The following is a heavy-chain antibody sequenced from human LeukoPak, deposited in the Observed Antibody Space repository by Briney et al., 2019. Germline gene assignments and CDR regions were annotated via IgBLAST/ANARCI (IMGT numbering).Heavy chain of an antibody. CDR2: IYNSGTT. V-gene: IGHV4-4*07. D-gene: IGHD1-26*01. CDR3: ARDRLGATGHWRIDV. CDR1: GGSFSSYY. Sequence: SEALSLTCTVSGGSFSSYYWTWIRQPAGKGLEWIGRIYNSGTTNYSPSLESRVTMSLDTSKSRFSLSLSSVTAADTAVYYCARDRLGATGHWRIDVWGRGTLVTVSS. J-gene: IGHJ2*01.